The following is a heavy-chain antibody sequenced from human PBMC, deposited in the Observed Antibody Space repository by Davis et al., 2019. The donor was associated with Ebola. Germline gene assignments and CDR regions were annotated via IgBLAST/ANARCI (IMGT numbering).Heavy chain of an antibody. V-gene: IGHV3-30*03. CDR1: GFTFRRYG. Sequence: PGGSLRLSCTASGFTFRRYGMHWVRQAPGKGLEWVAGISYDGSDEDYVDSLKGRFTISRDNSKDTLFLQIDSLRPDDTAVYYCARDFFEYSSSSFSDYWGHGTLVTVSS. CDR3: ARDFFEYSSSSFSDY. D-gene: IGHD6-6*01. CDR2: ISYDGSDE. J-gene: IGHJ4*01.